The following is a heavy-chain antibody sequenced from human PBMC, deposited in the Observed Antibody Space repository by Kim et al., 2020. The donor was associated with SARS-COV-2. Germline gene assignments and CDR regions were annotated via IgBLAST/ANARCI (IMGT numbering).Heavy chain of an antibody. J-gene: IGHJ5*02. Sequence: SETLSLTCTVSGASVTTYYWTWIRQSAGKGLEWIGRIYTSGNTTYNPSLKSRVTMSLDTSKNLFSLKLSSVTAADTAVYFCARHGSWFDPWGQWIVATVSA. D-gene: IGHD3-10*01. CDR3: ARHGSWFDP. CDR2: IYTSGNT. CDR1: GASVTTYY. V-gene: IGHV4-4*07.